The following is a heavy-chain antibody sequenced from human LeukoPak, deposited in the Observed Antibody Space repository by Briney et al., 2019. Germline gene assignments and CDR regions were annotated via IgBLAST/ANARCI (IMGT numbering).Heavy chain of an antibody. CDR1: GGSISSGSYY. Sequence: SETLSLTCTVSGGSISSGSYYWSWIRQPAGKGLEWIGRIYTSGSTNYNPSLKSRVTISVDTSKNQFSLKLSSVTAADTAVYYCARDLGLRFLEWLLRGGYYFDYWGQGTLVTVSS. CDR2: IYTSGST. CDR3: ARDLGLRFLEWLLRGGYYFDY. D-gene: IGHD3-3*01. J-gene: IGHJ4*02. V-gene: IGHV4-61*02.